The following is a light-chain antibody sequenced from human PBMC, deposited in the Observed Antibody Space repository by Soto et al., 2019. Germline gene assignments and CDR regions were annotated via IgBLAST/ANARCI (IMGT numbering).Light chain of an antibody. CDR1: ESISLW. J-gene: IGKJ2*01. CDR3: QHYNSFPYT. CDR2: KAS. V-gene: IGKV1-5*03. Sequence: DIQMTQSPSTLSASVGDRVTITCRASESISLWLAWFQQKPGKAPKLLIYKASTLASGVPSRFSGSGSGTEFTLTITSLQPDDFAIYYCQHYNSFPYTFGQGTKVDI.